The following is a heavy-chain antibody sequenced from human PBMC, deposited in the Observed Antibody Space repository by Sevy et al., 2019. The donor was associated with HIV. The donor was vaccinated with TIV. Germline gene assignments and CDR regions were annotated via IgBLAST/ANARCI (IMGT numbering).Heavy chain of an antibody. V-gene: IGHV3-21*06. J-gene: IGHJ4*02. CDR1: GFTFSTYS. CDR3: TRARGGVAASGDY. D-gene: IGHD6-13*01. Sequence: GGSLRLSCAASGFTFSTYSMNWVRQAPGKGLEWVSSISSRSSHIYYADSVKGRFTVSRDNAKNSVYLQMNSLRAEDTAMYYCTRARGGVAASGDYWGQGTLVTVSS. CDR2: ISSRSSHI.